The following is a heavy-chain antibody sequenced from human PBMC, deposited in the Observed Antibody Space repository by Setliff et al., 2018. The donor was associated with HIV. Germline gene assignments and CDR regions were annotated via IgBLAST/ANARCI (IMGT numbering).Heavy chain of an antibody. D-gene: IGHD3-16*01. V-gene: IGHV4-38-2*02. CDR1: GYSISSGYY. CDR2: IYHAGNT. J-gene: IGHJ3*02. Sequence: SLTCTVTGYSISSGYYWAWIRQPPGKGLEWIGHIYHAGNTYYNPSLKSRVTISVETSKNQISLRLNSLTAADTALYYCARGTSLNVVPDAFDIWGQGTMVTVSS. CDR3: ARGTSLNVVPDAFDI.